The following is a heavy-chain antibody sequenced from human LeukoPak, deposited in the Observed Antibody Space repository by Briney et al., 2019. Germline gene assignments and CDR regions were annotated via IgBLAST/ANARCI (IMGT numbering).Heavy chain of an antibody. CDR1: GFTFSSYS. CDR2: INWNGGST. CDR3: AKDPTHFRVWDDYDNTRLNY. J-gene: IGHJ4*02. V-gene: IGHV3-20*04. D-gene: IGHD3-22*01. Sequence: GGSLRLSCAASGFTFSSYSMNWVRQAPGKGLEWVSGINWNGGSTGYADSVKGRFTISRDNAKNSLYLQMNSLRAEDTALYYCAKDPTHFRVWDDYDNTRLNYWGQGTLVTVSS.